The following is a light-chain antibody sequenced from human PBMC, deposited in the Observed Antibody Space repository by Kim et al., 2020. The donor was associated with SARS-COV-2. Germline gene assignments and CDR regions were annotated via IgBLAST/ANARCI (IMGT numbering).Light chain of an antibody. CDR1: NIGSKS. Sequence: SYELTQPPSVSVAPGKTARITCGGNNIGSKSVHWYQQKPGQAPVLVIYYDSDRPSGIPERFSGSNSGNTATLTISRVEAGDEADYYCQVWDSSSDHRVFGGGTKLGVL. CDR3: QVWDSSSDHRV. J-gene: IGLJ3*02. V-gene: IGLV3-21*04. CDR2: YDS.